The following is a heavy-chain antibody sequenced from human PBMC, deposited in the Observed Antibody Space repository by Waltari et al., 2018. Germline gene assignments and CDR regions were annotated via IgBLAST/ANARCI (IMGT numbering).Heavy chain of an antibody. CDR2: MNPNSGNT. CDR1: GYTFTSYD. D-gene: IGHD2-15*01. V-gene: IGHV1-8*01. J-gene: IGHJ5*02. CDR3: ARAEDIVVVVAATDVWFDP. Sequence: QVQLVQSGAEVKKPGASVQVSCQASGYTFTSYDIHWVRQATGQGLEWMGWMNPNSGNTGYAQKFQGRVTMTRNTSISTAYMELSSLRSEDTAVYYCARAEDIVVVVAATDVWFDPWGQGTLVTVSS.